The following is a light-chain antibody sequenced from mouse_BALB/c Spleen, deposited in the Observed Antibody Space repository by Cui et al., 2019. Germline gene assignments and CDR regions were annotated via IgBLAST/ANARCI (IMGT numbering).Light chain of an antibody. CDR1: QSIGTS. CDR3: QQSNSWPFT. J-gene: IGKJ4*01. V-gene: IGKV5-48*01. CDR2: YAS. Sequence: LLPQSQPILPVSPGERVSFSCRASQSIGTSIHWYQQRTNGSPRLLIKYASESISGIPSRFSGSGSGTDFTLSINSVESEDIADYYCQQSNSWPFTFGSGTKLEIK.